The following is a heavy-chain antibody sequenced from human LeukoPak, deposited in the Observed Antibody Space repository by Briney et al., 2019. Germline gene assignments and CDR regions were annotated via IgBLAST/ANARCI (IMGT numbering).Heavy chain of an antibody. CDR3: ATGPSSCGSTSCHKGHFEP. CDR1: GFSFSSYT. J-gene: IGHJ5*02. CDR2: ISSRSSNM. V-gene: IGHV3-21*01. D-gene: IGHD2-2*01. Sequence: GGSLRLSCAASGFSFSSYTMNWVRQAPGKGLEWVSSISSRSSNMYYAESMKGRFTISRDNAKNSLFLEMNTLGAEDTAVYHCATGPSSCGSTSCHKGHFEPWGQETLVTASS.